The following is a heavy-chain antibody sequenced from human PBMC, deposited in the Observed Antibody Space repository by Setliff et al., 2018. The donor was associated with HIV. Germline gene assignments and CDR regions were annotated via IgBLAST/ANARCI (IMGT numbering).Heavy chain of an antibody. D-gene: IGHD6-19*01. CDR2: VYYSGST. CDR1: GVSTSSSSYY. Sequence: PSETLSLTCTVSGVSTSSSSYYGGWIRQPPGKGLDWIGYVYYSGSTYYSPSLKSRLTISVATSKNHFSLRLTSVTAADTAVYYCVRQGAVTGHSFDSWGPGALVTVSS. CDR3: VRQGAVTGHSFDS. J-gene: IGHJ4*02. V-gene: IGHV4-39*01.